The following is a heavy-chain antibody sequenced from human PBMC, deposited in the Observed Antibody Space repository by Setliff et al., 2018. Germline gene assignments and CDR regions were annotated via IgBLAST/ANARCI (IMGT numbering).Heavy chain of an antibody. V-gene: IGHV3-15*01. CDR1: GFTFSSAY. J-gene: IGHJ4*02. CDR2: ITSKIQGETI. CDR3: AKAGGYCSGGSCYPIGYYFDY. Sequence: LRLSCAGSGFTFSSAYMTWVRQGPGKGLEWVGRITSKIQGETIDYATPVKGRFTISRDDSKDTLYLQMNSLKTEDTGVYYCAKAGGYCSGGSCYPIGYYFDYWGQGTLVTVSS. D-gene: IGHD2-15*01.